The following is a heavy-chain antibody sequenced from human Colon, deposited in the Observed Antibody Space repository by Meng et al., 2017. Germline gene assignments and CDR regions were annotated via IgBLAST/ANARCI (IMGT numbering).Heavy chain of an antibody. CDR2: ISNNGGST. Sequence: GVLRLSCAASGFIFSSYGMNWVRQAPGKGLEYVSGISNNGGSTYYAKSVKGRFTISRDNSKNTLYLQMGSLRAEDTAVYYCASNGIVAAVFNWFDSWGQGTLVTVSS. CDR3: ASNGIVAAVFNWFDS. D-gene: IGHD6-13*01. V-gene: IGHV3-64*01. CDR1: GFIFSSYG. J-gene: IGHJ5*01.